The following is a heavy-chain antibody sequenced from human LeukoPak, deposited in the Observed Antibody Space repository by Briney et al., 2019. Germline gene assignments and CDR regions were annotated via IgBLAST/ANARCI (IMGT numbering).Heavy chain of an antibody. CDR1: GFTFSSYS. D-gene: IGHD3-22*01. J-gene: IGHJ3*02. CDR3: ARDWNDSSGFDAFDI. Sequence: GGSLRLSCAASGFTFSSYSMNWVRQAPGKGLEWVASISSSSSYIYYADSVKGRFPISRDNAKNSMYLQMNSLSAEDTAVYYCARDWNDSSGFDAFDIWGQGTMVTVSS. V-gene: IGHV3-21*01. CDR2: ISSSSSYI.